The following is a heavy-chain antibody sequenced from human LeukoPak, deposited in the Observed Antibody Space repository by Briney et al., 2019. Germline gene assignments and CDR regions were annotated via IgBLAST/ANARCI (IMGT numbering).Heavy chain of an antibody. CDR1: PGSMDSGLYY. J-gene: IGHJ6*03. V-gene: IGHV4-61*02. D-gene: IGHD5/OR15-5a*01. CDR3: ARETKDIYSPSWGLYDTYYYIDA. Sequence: PSETLSLTCAVSPGSMDSGLYYWTWIRQPAGKGLEWIGRISNSGGTAYNPSLRSRATITLDTSNNHLSLKVTSVTAADTAVYYCARETKDIYSPSWGLYDTYYYIDAWGKGTTVTVSS. CDR2: ISNSGGT.